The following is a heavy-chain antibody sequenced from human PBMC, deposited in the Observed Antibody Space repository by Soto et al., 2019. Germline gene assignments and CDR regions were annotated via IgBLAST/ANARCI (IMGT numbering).Heavy chain of an antibody. V-gene: IGHV3-53*01. CDR2: IYSGGST. CDR3: AKGRSYYYYYGVDV. J-gene: IGHJ6*02. CDR1: GFTVSSNY. Sequence: PGGSLILSCAASGFTVSSNYMSWVRQAPGKGLEWVSVIYSGGSTYYADSVKGRFTISRDNSKNTLYLQMNSLRAEDTALYYCAKGRSYYYYYGVDVWGQGTTVTVSS.